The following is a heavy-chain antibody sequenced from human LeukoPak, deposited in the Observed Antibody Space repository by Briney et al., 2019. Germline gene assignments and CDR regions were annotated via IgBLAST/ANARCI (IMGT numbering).Heavy chain of an antibody. V-gene: IGHV4-31*03. CDR3: ARESYDSSGYQNFDY. CDR2: IYYSGST. J-gene: IGHJ4*02. Sequence: SQTLSLTCTVSGGSISSGGYYWSWIRQHPGKGLEWIGYIYYSGSTYYNPSLKSRVTISVDTSKNQFSLKLSSVTAADTAVYYCARESYDSSGYQNFDYWGQGTLVTVSS. CDR1: GGSISSGGYY. D-gene: IGHD3-22*01.